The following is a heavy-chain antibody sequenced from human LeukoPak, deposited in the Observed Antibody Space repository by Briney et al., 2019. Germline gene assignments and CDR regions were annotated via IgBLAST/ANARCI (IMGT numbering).Heavy chain of an antibody. V-gene: IGHV3-53*01. D-gene: IGHD6-19*01. CDR1: GFTVSSDY. Sequence: PGRSLRLSCAASGFTVSSDYMRWVRQAPGKGLEWASVIYTDGRTFFADFVKGRFTISTDTSKNKLYFQMNSLRVEDAAVYYCARGTPTVSAGHYWGEGTLVTVSS. CDR2: IYTDGRT. CDR3: ARGTPTVSAGHY. J-gene: IGHJ4*02.